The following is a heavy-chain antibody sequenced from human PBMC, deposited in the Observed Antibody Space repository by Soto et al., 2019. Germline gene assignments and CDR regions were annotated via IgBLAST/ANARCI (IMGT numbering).Heavy chain of an antibody. CDR2: IYWDDDK. V-gene: IGHV2-5*02. J-gene: IGHJ3*02. CDR1: GLTPRICRLT. CDR3: AHRLEGAPIVVDAFDI. D-gene: IGHD2-15*01. Sequence: PITTPTLTPTLSGLTPRICRLTVRWDNQLERKAMEWLALIYWDDDKRYSPSLKSRLTITKDTSKNQVVLTMTNMDSVGTATYYCAHRLEGAPIVVDAFDIWGQGTMVTVS.